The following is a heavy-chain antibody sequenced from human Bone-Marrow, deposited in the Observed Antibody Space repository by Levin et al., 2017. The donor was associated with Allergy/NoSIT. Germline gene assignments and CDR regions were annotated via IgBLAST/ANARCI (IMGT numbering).Heavy chain of an antibody. CDR2: INNDGSDT. CDR1: GFTFSSYW. CDR3: TRDRPHNWFDP. V-gene: IGHV3-74*01. Sequence: GGSLRLSCAASSGFTFSSYWMHWVRQAPGKGLVWVSYINNDGSDTTYADSVKGRFTISRDNAKNTLYLQMNSLRAEDTGVYYCTRDRPHNWFDPWGQGTLVTVSS. J-gene: IGHJ5*02.